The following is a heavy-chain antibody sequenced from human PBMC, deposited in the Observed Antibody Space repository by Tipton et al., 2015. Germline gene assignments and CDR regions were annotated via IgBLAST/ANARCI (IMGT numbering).Heavy chain of an antibody. Sequence: GLVKPSQTLSLTCAISGDSVSSNSDAWNWIRQSPSRGLEWLGRTYYRSRWYNDYAVSVKSRITITPDTSKNQFSLQLNSVTPEDTAVYYCTRRRYGAYDIWGQGTMVTVSS. V-gene: IGHV6-1*01. J-gene: IGHJ3*02. CDR3: TRRRYGAYDI. D-gene: IGHD3-9*01. CDR1: GDSVSSNSDA. CDR2: TYYRSRWYN.